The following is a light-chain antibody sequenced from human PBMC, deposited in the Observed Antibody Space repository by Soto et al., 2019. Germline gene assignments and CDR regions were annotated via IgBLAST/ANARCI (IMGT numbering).Light chain of an antibody. CDR2: AAS. J-gene: IGKJ1*01. CDR1: QDISDY. V-gene: IGKV1-27*01. CDR3: QKYNKAPWT. Sequence: DIQMTQSPSSLSASLEDRVTITCRASQDISDYLAWYQQKPGNPPNLLISAASTLQSGVPSRFRGSGAGTDFTLTITSLQLEDVATYYCQKYNKAPWTFGQGTKVEIK.